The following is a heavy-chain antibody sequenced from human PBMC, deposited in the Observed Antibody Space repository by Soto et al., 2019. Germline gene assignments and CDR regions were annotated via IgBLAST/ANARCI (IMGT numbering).Heavy chain of an antibody. D-gene: IGHD3-3*01. V-gene: IGHV4-31*03. J-gene: IGHJ6*02. CDR3: ARDPYYDFLSGYQYYYYGMDV. CDR1: GGSISSGGYY. CDR2: IYYSGST. Sequence: SETLSLTCTVSGGSISSGGYYWSWIRQHPGKGLEWIGYIYYSGSTYYNPSLKSRVTISVDTSKNQFSLKLSSVTAADTAVYYCARDPYYDFLSGYQYYYYGMDVWGQGTTVTAP.